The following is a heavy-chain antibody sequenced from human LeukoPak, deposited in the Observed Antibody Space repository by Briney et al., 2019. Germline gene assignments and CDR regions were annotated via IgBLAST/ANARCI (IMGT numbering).Heavy chain of an antibody. J-gene: IGHJ4*02. Sequence: ASVKVSCKASGYTFTSYDINWVRQATGQGLEWMGWMNPNSGNTGYAQKFQGRVTMTRNTSISTAYMELSSLRSEDTAVYYCAIGLGYCSGGSCRFDYWGQGTLVTVSS. CDR2: MNPNSGNT. CDR3: AIGLGYCSGGSCRFDY. V-gene: IGHV1-8*01. CDR1: GYTFTSYD. D-gene: IGHD2-15*01.